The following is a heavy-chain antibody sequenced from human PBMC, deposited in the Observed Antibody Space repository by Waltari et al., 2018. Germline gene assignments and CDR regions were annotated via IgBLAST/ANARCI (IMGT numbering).Heavy chain of an antibody. Sequence: QVQLVESGGGVVQPGRSLRLSCAASGFTFSSYAMHWVRQAPGRGLEWGAVISYDGSNKYYAGSVKGRFTISRDNSKNTLYLQMNSLRAEDTAVYYCARESSRQLYFDYWGQGTLVTVSS. V-gene: IGHV3-30-3*01. D-gene: IGHD6-13*01. CDR1: GFTFSSYA. CDR2: ISYDGSNK. CDR3: ARESSRQLYFDY. J-gene: IGHJ4*02.